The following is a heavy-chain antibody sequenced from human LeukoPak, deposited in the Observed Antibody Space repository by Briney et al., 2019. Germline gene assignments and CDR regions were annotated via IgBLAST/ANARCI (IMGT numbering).Heavy chain of an antibody. D-gene: IGHD6-13*01. CDR2: IIPILGIA. Sequence: GASVKVSCKASGGTFSSYAISWVRQAPSRGLEWMGGIIPILGIANYAQKFQGRVTITADKSTSTAYMELSSLRSEDTAVYYCARAGVIAAAEYYYYYYYMDVWGKGTTVTVSS. J-gene: IGHJ6*03. CDR3: ARAGVIAAAEYYYYYYYMDV. CDR1: GGTFSSYA. V-gene: IGHV1-69*10.